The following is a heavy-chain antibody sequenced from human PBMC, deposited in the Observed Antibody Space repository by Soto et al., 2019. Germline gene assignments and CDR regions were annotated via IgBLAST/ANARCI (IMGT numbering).Heavy chain of an antibody. D-gene: IGHD6-13*01. Sequence: GGSLRLSXAASGLIFSKLWMTWVRQSPGKGLEWVANIKHDGSEKYYVDSVGGRFTISRDNAENSLYLQMNSLRAEDTAVYYCARGGSSSSWYWQYWGQGTLVTVSS. CDR3: ARGGSSSSWYWQY. V-gene: IGHV3-7*01. J-gene: IGHJ4*02. CDR1: GLIFSKLW. CDR2: IKHDGSEK.